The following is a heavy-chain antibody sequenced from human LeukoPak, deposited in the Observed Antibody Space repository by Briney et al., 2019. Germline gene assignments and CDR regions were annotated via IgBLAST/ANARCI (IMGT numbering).Heavy chain of an antibody. V-gene: IGHV3-23*01. J-gene: IGHJ4*02. CDR3: AKDSYLARPYYDSSGYYYDY. D-gene: IGHD3-22*01. CDR1: GFTFSSYA. Sequence: AGGSLRHSCAASGFTFSSYAMSWVRQAPGKGLEWVSAISGSGGSTYYADSVKGRFTISRDNSKNTLYLQMNSLRAEDTAVYYCAKDSYLARPYYDSSGYYYDYWGQGTLVTVSS. CDR2: ISGSGGST.